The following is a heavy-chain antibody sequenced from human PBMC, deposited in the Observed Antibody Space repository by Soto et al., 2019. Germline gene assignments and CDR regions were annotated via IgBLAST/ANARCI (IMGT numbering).Heavy chain of an antibody. J-gene: IGHJ4*02. CDR1: SGSIFSSNW. Sequence: PSETLSLTCAVSSGSIFSSNWWSWVRQPPGKGLEWIGEVPHSGGANYSPSLKSRVIISVDKSNNQFSLRLSSVTAADTAVYYCASHLVMTGTRGFDHWGLGTLVTFSS. CDR3: ASHLVMTGTRGFDH. V-gene: IGHV4-4*02. CDR2: VPHSGGA. D-gene: IGHD1-1*01.